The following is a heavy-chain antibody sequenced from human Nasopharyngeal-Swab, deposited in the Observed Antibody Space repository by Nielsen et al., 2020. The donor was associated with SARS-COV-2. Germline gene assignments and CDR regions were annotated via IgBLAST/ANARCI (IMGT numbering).Heavy chain of an antibody. CDR2: ISYDGSNK. CDR3: ARVRGDGYNLYYFDY. CDR1: GLTFSSYG. J-gene: IGHJ4*02. D-gene: IGHD5-24*01. V-gene: IGHV3-30*03. Sequence: GGSLRLSCAASGLTFSSYGMHWVRQAPGKGLEWVAVISYDGSNKYYADSVKGRFTISRDNSKNTLYLQMNSLRAEDAAVSFCARVRGDGYNLYYFDYWGQGTLVTVSS.